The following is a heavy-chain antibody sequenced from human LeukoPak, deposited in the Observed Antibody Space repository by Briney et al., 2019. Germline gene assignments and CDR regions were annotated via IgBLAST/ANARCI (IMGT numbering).Heavy chain of an antibody. CDR2: IYYSGST. CDR3: ARAPGDTSMVNQRDHYYYYAMDV. D-gene: IGHD5-18*01. CDR1: GGSISGYY. J-gene: IGHJ6*02. V-gene: IGHV4-59*01. Sequence: PSETLSLTCTVSGGSISGYYWSWIRRPPGKGLEWIGYIYYSGSTNYNPSLKSRVTISIDTSQNQFSLKLSSVTAADTAVYYCARAPGDTSMVNQRDHYYYYAMDVWGQGTTVIVSS.